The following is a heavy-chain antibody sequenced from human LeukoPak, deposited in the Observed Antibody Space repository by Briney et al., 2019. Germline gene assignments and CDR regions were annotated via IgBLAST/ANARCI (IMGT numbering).Heavy chain of an antibody. V-gene: IGHV4-59*01. CDR2: IYYSGST. D-gene: IGHD1-26*01. J-gene: IGHJ4*02. Sequence: SETLSLTCTVSGGSISSYYWSWIRQPPGKGLEWIGYIYYSGSTIYNPSLKSRVTISVDTSKNQFSLKLSSVTAADTAVYYCARERGAYWGQGTLVTVSS. CDR1: GGSISSYY. CDR3: ARERGAY.